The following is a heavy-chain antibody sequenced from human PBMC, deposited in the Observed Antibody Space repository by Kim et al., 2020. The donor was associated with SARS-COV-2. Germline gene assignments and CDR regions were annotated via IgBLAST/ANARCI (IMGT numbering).Heavy chain of an antibody. CDR3: ARGGARGYNWNYGFEDF. CDR1: GFSFSSYW. CDR2: INSDGSTT. J-gene: IGHJ4*02. D-gene: IGHD1-7*01. Sequence: GGSLRLSCAVSGFSFSSYWMHWVRQAPGKGLVWVSRINSDGSTTNYADSVKGRFSISRDNAKNTLYLQMNSLKAEDTAVYYCARGGARGYNWNYGFEDFWGQGTLVTVSS. V-gene: IGHV3-74*01.